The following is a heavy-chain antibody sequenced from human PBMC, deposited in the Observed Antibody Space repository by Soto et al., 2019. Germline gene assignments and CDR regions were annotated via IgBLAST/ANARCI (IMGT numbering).Heavy chain of an antibody. Sequence: GASVKVSCKASGYTFTSYAMHWVRQAPGQRLEWMGWINAGNGNTKYSQKFQGRVTITRDTSASTAYMELSSLRSEDTAVYYCARERSTGDSPYSSSWDYWGQGTLVTVSS. CDR1: GYTFTSYA. V-gene: IGHV1-3*01. CDR2: INAGNGNT. CDR3: ARERSTGDSPYSSSWDY. J-gene: IGHJ4*02. D-gene: IGHD6-13*01.